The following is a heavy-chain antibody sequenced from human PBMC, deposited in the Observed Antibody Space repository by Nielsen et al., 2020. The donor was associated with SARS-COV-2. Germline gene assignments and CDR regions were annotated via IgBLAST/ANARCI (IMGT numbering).Heavy chain of an antibody. CDR2: INPSGGST. D-gene: IGHD2-2*02. V-gene: IGHV1-46*01. J-gene: IGHJ4*02. CDR1: GYTFTSYY. CDR3: ARGLPAAIIRHLVPLDY. Sequence: ASVKVSCKASGYTFTSYYMHWVRQAPGQGLEWMGIINPSGGSTSYAQKFQGRVTITRDTSASTAYMELSSLRSEDTAVYYCARGLPAAIIRHLVPLDYWGQGTLVTVSS.